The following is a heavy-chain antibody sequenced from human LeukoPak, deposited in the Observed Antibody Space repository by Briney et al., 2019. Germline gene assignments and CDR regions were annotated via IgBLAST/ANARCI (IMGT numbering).Heavy chain of an antibody. CDR2: IYYSGST. CDR3: ARLDYYGSGSYSWDY. J-gene: IGHJ4*02. V-gene: IGHV4-39*01. Sequence: PSETLSLTCTVSGGSISSSSYYWGWIRQPPGKGLEWIGSIYYSGSTYYNPSLKSRVTISVDTSKNQFSLKLSSVTAADTAVYYCARLDYYGSGSYSWDYWGQGTLVTVSS. CDR1: GGSISSSSYY. D-gene: IGHD3-10*01.